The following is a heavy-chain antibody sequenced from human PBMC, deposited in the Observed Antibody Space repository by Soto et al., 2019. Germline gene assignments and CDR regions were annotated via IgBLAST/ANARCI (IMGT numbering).Heavy chain of an antibody. D-gene: IGHD1-20*01. CDR3: ARDRGITGTYFDY. J-gene: IGHJ4*02. Sequence: PGGSLRLSCAASGFTFSSYAMHWVRQAPGKGLEWVAVISYDGSNKYYADSVKGRFTISRDNSKNTLYLQMNSLRAEDTAVYYCARDRGITGTYFDYWGQGTLVTVSS. CDR2: ISYDGSNK. CDR1: GFTFSSYA. V-gene: IGHV3-30-3*01.